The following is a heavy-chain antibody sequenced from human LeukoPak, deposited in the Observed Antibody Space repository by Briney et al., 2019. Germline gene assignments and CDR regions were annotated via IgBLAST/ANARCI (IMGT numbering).Heavy chain of an antibody. J-gene: IGHJ2*01. CDR3: ARDRCSSSSCFPLGYFDL. CDR2: ISGDATTM. Sequence: PGGSLRLSCAASGFTFSDYYMSWIRQAPGKGLEWVSYISGDATTMYYADSVKGRFTISRDNAKNPLFLQMNSLRAEDTAVYYCARDRCSSSSCFPLGYFDLWGRGTLVSVSS. V-gene: IGHV3-11*01. CDR1: GFTFSDYY. D-gene: IGHD2-2*01.